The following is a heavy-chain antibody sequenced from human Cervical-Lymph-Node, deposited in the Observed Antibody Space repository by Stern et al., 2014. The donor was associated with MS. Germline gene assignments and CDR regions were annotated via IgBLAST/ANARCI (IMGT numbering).Heavy chain of an antibody. Sequence: QVQLQESGPGLVKPSQTLSLTCTVSGGSITRGRDYWSWVRQRPGKGLEWVGYIIYSGSSYYNPSLKSRVTISVDTSKNQFSLRLASVTAADTAVYYCARFSLFGEYYFDSWGQGTLVTVSS. CDR2: IIYSGSS. D-gene: IGHD3-10*01. CDR1: GGSITRGRDY. CDR3: ARFSLFGEYYFDS. J-gene: IGHJ4*02. V-gene: IGHV4-31*02.